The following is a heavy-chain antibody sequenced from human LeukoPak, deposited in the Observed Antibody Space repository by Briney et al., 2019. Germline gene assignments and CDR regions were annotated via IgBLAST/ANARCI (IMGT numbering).Heavy chain of an antibody. V-gene: IGHV3-21*01. CDR3: ARDYYDSSGYYHWFDP. Sequence: GGSLRLSCAASGFTFSSYSMNWVRQAPGKGPEWVSSISSSSSYIYYADSVKGRYTISRDNAKNSLYLQMNSLRAEDTAVYYCARDYYDSSGYYHWFDPWGQGTLVTVSS. J-gene: IGHJ5*02. CDR1: GFTFSSYS. D-gene: IGHD3-22*01. CDR2: ISSSSSYI.